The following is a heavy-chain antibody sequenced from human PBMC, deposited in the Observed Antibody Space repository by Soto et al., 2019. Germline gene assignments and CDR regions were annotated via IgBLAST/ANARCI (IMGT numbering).Heavy chain of an antibody. D-gene: IGHD2-8*01. V-gene: IGHV1-69*02. CDR2: IFPLTDIP. J-gene: IGHJ4*02. CDR1: GGTFRNYP. CDR3: ARGPLGVVNYFES. Sequence: QVQLVQSGAEVKKPGSSVKVSCKASGGTFRNYPINLVRQAPGQGLEWMGSIFPLTDIPDYAQNFQARLTISADKSTSTAYMELSSLTADDTAMYFCARGPLGVVNYFESWGQGTLVTVSS.